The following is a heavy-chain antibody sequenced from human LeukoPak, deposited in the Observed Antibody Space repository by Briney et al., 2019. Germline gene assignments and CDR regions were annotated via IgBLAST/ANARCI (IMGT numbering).Heavy chain of an antibody. Sequence: ASVKVSCKASGYTFTGYYMHWVRQAPGQGLEWMGWINPNSGGTNYAQKFQGRVTMTRDTSISTAYMELSRLRSDDTAVYYCATRPYYYGSGSLPYAFDIWGQGTMVTVSS. CDR3: ATRPYYYGSGSLPYAFDI. CDR1: GYTFTGYY. J-gene: IGHJ3*02. V-gene: IGHV1-2*02. D-gene: IGHD3-10*01. CDR2: INPNSGGT.